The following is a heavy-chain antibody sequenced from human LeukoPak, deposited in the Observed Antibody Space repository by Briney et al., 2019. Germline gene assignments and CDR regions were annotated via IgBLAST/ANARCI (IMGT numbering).Heavy chain of an antibody. J-gene: IGHJ5*02. V-gene: IGHV4-59*08. CDR2: IYDNGYT. CDR1: GGSMSTYY. Sequence: PSETLSLTCTVSGGSMSTYYWSWIRQPPGKGLEWIGYIYDNGYTHYNPSLKSRVSISLDTSKSQFSLNLSSVAAADTAVYYCARRAFGGVIAANWFGPWGQGTLVTVSS. CDR3: ARRAFGGVIAANWFGP. D-gene: IGHD3-16*02.